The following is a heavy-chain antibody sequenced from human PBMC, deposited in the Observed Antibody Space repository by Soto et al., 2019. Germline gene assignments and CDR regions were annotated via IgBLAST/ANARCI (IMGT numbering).Heavy chain of an antibody. CDR3: ARDGGIVGATTAPFDI. CDR2: IYYSGST. D-gene: IGHD1-26*01. V-gene: IGHV4-61*01. Sequence: SETLSLTCTVSGGSVSSGSYHWRWIRQPPGKGLEWIGYIYYSGSTNYNPSLKSRVTISVDTSKNQFSLKLSSVTAADTAVYYCARDGGIVGATTAPFDIWCQGTMVT. CDR1: GGSVSSGSYH. J-gene: IGHJ3*02.